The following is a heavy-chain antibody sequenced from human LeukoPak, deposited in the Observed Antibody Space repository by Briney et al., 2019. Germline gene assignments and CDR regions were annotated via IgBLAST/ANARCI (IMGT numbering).Heavy chain of an antibody. CDR1: GFTFSSYW. CDR2: IKQDGSEK. D-gene: IGHD4-17*01. Sequence: GGSLRLSCAASGFTFSSYWMSWVRQAPGKGLEWVANIKQDGSEKYYVDSVKGRFTISRDNAKNSLCLQMNSLRAEDTAVYYCARGDGDYVTHYFDYWGQGTLVTVSS. J-gene: IGHJ4*02. CDR3: ARGDGDYVTHYFDY. V-gene: IGHV3-7*01.